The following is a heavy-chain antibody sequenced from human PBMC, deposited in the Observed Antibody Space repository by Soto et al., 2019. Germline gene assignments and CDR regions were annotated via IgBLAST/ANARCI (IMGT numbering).Heavy chain of an antibody. J-gene: IGHJ4*02. CDR2: INPSSGAP. D-gene: IGHD2-2*01. CDR1: GYMFTAYY. Sequence: QVQLVQSGAEVKEPGASVKVSCKTAGYMFTAYYIHWVRQAPGQGLEWMGYINPSSGAPISAQKFQAKVTLSRDTSTRTAFMKLSTLRSDDTAMYYCARHPPRQYHVQSIEDYWGQGTLVPVSS. CDR3: ARHPPRQYHVQSIEDY. V-gene: IGHV1-2*02.